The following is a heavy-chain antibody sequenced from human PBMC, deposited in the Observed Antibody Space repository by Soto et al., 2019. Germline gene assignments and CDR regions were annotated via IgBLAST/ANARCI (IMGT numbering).Heavy chain of an antibody. CDR3: ARDLNYGLFDY. Sequence: AGGSKRHSCAASGCTFISYSMNRVRQAPGKGLEWVSYISSSSSTIYYADSVKGRFTISRDNAKNSLYLQMNSLRAEDTAVYYCARDLNYGLFDYWGQGTLVTVSS. D-gene: IGHD4-17*01. V-gene: IGHV3-48*01. CDR1: GCTFISYS. CDR2: ISSSSSTI. J-gene: IGHJ4*02.